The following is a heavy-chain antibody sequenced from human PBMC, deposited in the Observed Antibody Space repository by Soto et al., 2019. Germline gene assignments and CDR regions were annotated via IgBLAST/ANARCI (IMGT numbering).Heavy chain of an antibody. CDR2: INPNSGGT. J-gene: IGHJ6*02. CDR3: ARVQSGYHPMNYGMDV. V-gene: IGHV1-2*04. CDR1: GYTFTGYY. D-gene: IGHD3-3*01. Sequence: QVQLVQSGAEVKKPGASVKVSCKASGYTFTGYYMHWVRQAPGQGLEWMGWINPNSGGTNYAQKFQGWVTMTRDTSISTAYMELSRLRSDDTAVYYCARVQSGYHPMNYGMDVWGQGTTVTVSS.